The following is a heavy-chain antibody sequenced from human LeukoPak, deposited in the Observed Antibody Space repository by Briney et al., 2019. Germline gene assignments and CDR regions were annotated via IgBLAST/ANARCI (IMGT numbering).Heavy chain of an antibody. CDR1: GLTFSSYW. CDR2: ISSNGGTI. V-gene: IGHV3-64D*09. D-gene: IGHD6-19*01. J-gene: IGHJ4*02. Sequence: GGSLRLSCAASGLTFSSYWMSWVRQAPGRGLAYVSAISSNGGTIYYADSVKARFTVSRDNSKNTLYLQMSSLRAEDTAVYYCVKVDGYSSGWLPDYWGQGTLVTVSS. CDR3: VKVDGYSSGWLPDY.